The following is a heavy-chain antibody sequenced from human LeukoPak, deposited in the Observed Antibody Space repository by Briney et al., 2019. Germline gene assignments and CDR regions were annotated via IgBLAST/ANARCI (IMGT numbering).Heavy chain of an antibody. V-gene: IGHV1-18*01. J-gene: IGHJ4*02. D-gene: IGHD4-17*01. Sequence: ASVKVSCKASGYNFISYGISWVRQAPGQGLEWMGWISTYNAKKNYAQKLQGRVTITTDTSTSTVYMELTSLRSDDTEVYYCARDPYDYGIFHDYWGQGPLVTVSS. CDR1: GYNFISYG. CDR2: ISTYNAKK. CDR3: ARDPYDYGIFHDY.